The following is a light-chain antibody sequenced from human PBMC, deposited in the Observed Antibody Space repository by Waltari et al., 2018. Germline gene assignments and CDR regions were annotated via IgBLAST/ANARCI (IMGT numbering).Light chain of an antibody. CDR1: QSINRW. V-gene: IGKV1-5*03. CDR3: QQYSRPPWT. J-gene: IGKJ1*01. CDR2: KAS. Sequence: DIQMTQSPSTLSASVGDRVTITCRASQSINRWLAWSQQKPGRAPHLLISKASTLESGVASRFSGSGSGTEFTLTISGLQPDDFALYYCQQYSRPPWTFGQGTKVEV.